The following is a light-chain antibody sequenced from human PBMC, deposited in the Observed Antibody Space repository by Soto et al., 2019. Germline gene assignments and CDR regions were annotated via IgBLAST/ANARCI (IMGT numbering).Light chain of an antibody. V-gene: IGKV1-5*01. Sequence: DIRMTQSPSTLSASVGDTVTISCRASQSISNWVAWYQQKPGRAPKLLISDSSNLEAGVHPRFSGTGSGTQYTLIISGLQPDDSATYYCQQYNSDPYTFGQGTKLQI. J-gene: IGKJ2*01. CDR3: QQYNSDPYT. CDR1: QSISNW. CDR2: DSS.